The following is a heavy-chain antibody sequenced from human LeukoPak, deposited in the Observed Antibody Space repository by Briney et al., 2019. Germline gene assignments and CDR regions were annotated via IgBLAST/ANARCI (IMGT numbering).Heavy chain of an antibody. J-gene: IGHJ4*02. D-gene: IGHD3-10*01. CDR1: GGSISSSSYY. CDR3: ARGARNLWFGEPYYFDY. V-gene: IGHV4-39*07. Sequence: SETLSLTCTVSGGSISSSSYYWGWIRQPPGKGLEWIGSIYYSGSTYYNPSLKSRVTISVDTSKNQFSLKLSSVTAADTAVYYCARGARNLWFGEPYYFDYWGQGTLVTVSS. CDR2: IYYSGST.